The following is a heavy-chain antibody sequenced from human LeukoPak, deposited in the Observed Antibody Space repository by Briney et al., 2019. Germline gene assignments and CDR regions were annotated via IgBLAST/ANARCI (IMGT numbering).Heavy chain of an antibody. J-gene: IGHJ4*02. CDR2: ISWNSGSI. CDR3: AKDISSGGYYDILTGPDY. CDR1: GFTFDDYA. D-gene: IGHD3-9*01. V-gene: IGHV3-9*01. Sequence: GRSLRRSCAASGFTFDDYAMHWLRQAPGQGLEGVSGISWNSGSIGYADSVKGRFTISRDNAKNSLYLQMNSLRAEDTALYYCAKDISSGGYYDILTGPDYWGQGTLVTVSS.